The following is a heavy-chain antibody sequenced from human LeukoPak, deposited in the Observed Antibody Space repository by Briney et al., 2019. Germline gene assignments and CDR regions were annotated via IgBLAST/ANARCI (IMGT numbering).Heavy chain of an antibody. J-gene: IGHJ4*02. D-gene: IGHD3-22*01. CDR2: IYYSGST. Sequence: SETLSLTCTVSGGSISSYYWSWIRQHPGKGLEWIGYIYYSGSTYYNPSLKSRVTISVDTSKNQFSLRLSSVTAADTAVYYCARGVEDSSGYYYVDYWGQGTLVTVSS. CDR3: ARGVEDSSGYYYVDY. V-gene: IGHV4-59*06. CDR1: GGSISSYY.